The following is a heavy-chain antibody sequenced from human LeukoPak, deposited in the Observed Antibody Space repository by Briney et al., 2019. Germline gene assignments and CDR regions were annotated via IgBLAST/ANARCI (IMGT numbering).Heavy chain of an antibody. CDR1: GYTFTDNY. CDR3: ARGGGAAAGPYYFDY. J-gene: IGHJ4*02. Sequence: ASVKVSCKASGYTFTDNYIHWVRQAPGQGLEWMGWISPNSGATNYAQKFQGRVTITTDESTSTAYMELSSLRSEDTAVYYCARGGGAAAGPYYFDYWGQGTLVTVSS. D-gene: IGHD6-13*01. V-gene: IGHV1-2*02. CDR2: ISPNSGAT.